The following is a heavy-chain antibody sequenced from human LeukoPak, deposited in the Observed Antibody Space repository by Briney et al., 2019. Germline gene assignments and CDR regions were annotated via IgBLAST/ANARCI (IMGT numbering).Heavy chain of an antibody. J-gene: IGHJ4*02. V-gene: IGHV3-23*01. Sequence: GRSLRLSCAASGFTFSSYAMSWVRQAPGRGLEWVSAISGSGGSTYYADSVKGRFTISRDNSKNTLYLQMNSQRAEDTAVYYCAPTVAGSMSWGQGTLVTVSS. D-gene: IGHD6-19*01. CDR1: GFTFSSYA. CDR2: ISGSGGST. CDR3: APTVAGSMS.